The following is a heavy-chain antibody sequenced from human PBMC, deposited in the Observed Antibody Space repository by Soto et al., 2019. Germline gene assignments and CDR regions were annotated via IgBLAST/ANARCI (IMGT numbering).Heavy chain of an antibody. V-gene: IGHV3-9*01. J-gene: IGHJ1*01. CDR1: GFTFDDYA. D-gene: IGHD3-16*02. CDR2: ISWNSGSI. CDR3: AKDSDDYIWGSYRPEYFRY. Sequence: GGSLRLSCAASGFTFDDYAMHWVRQAPGKGLEWVSSISWNSGSIGYADSVKGRFTISRDNAKNSLYLQMNSLRAEDTALYYCAKDSDDYIWGSYRPEYFRYWGQGTLVTVSS.